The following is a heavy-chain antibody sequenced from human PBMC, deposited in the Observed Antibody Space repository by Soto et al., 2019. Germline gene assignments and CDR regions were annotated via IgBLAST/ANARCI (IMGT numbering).Heavy chain of an antibody. D-gene: IGHD6-25*01. V-gene: IGHV1-18*01. CDR2: ISAYNGNT. CDR3: ARVAAEGYYYYGMDV. Sequence: GASVKVSCKASGYTFTSYGISWVRQAPGQGLEWMGWISAYNGNTNYAQKLQGRVTMTTDTSTSTAYMELRSLRSDDTAVYYCARVAAEGYYYYGMDVWGQGTTVTVSS. CDR1: GYTFTSYG. J-gene: IGHJ6*02.